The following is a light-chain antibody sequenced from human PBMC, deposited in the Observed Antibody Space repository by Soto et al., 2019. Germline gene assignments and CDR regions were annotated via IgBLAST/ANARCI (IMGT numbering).Light chain of an antibody. V-gene: IGKV3-20*01. CDR1: QTVYNGF. CDR2: GAS. Sequence: EIVMTQSPATLSVSPGERATLSCRASQTVYNGFLAWYQQKPGQAPRLLIYGASSRATGIPDRFSGSGSGTDFTLTISSLEPEDFAVYYCQQYVSSPRTFGQGIKVDIK. J-gene: IGKJ1*01. CDR3: QQYVSSPRT.